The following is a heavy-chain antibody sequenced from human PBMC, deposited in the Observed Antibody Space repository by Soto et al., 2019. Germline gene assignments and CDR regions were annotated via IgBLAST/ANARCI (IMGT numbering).Heavy chain of an antibody. CDR1: GGSISSGGYY. CDR3: ARTYYGRGVWYFDL. Sequence: QVQLQESGPGLVKPSQTLSLTCTVSGGSISSGGYYWSWIRQHPGKGLEWIGYIYYSGCTYYNPSLKSRVTISVDTSKNQFSLKLSSVTAADTAVYYCARTYYGRGVWYFDLWGRGTLVTVSS. CDR2: IYYSGCT. V-gene: IGHV4-31*03. D-gene: IGHD1-26*01. J-gene: IGHJ2*01.